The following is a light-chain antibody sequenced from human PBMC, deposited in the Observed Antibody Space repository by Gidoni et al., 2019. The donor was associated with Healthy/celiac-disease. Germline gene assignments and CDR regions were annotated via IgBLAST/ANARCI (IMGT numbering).Light chain of an antibody. CDR2: GAS. V-gene: IGKV3-15*01. Sequence: EIVMTQSPATLSVSPGERATLSCRASQSVSSNLAWYQQKPGQAPRLLIYGASTRATGIPASFSGSGSGTEFTLTISSLQSEDFAVYYCQQYNNWPPLYTFXQXTKLEIK. CDR3: QQYNNWPPLYT. J-gene: IGKJ2*01. CDR1: QSVSSN.